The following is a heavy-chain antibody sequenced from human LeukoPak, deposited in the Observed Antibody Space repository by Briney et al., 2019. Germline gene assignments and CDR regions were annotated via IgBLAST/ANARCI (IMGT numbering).Heavy chain of an antibody. J-gene: IGHJ4*02. D-gene: IGHD1-26*01. CDR3: ARGELGATDSLFDY. Sequence: SETLSLTCTVSGGSISSITYYWGWIRQPPGKGLEWVGHMYYRGNTFYNPSLKSRVTISVDTSKNQFSLKLSSVTAADTAVYYCARGELGATDSLFDYWGQGTLVTVSS. CDR1: GGSISSITYY. V-gene: IGHV4-39*07. CDR2: MYYRGNT.